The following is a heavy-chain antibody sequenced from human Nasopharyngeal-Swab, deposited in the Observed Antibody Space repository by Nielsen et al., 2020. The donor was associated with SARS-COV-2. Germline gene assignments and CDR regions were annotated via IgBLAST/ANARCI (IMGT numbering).Heavy chain of an antibody. J-gene: IGHJ3*02. Sequence: SETLSLTCTVSGGSLSSAGYYWSWIRQHPGKGLEWIGYIFYTGNTYYNPSLKSRLSISVDSSSNQFSLRLRSVTAAGTAVYYCASLVPSGYTYGSDAFDIWGQGTLVTVSS. V-gene: IGHV4-31*03. CDR2: IFYTGNT. CDR3: ASLVPSGYTYGSDAFDI. D-gene: IGHD3-10*01. CDR1: GGSLSSAGYY.